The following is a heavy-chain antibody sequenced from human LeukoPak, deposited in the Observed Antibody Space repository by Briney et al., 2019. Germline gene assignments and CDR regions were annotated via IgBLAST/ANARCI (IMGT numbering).Heavy chain of an antibody. Sequence: SETLSLTCAVYGGSFSGYYWSWIRQPPGKGLEWIGEIKHSGSTNYNPSLKSRVTISVDTSKNQFSLKLSSVTAADTAVYYCAREVYFWSGNYYYYYYMDVWGKGTTVTVSS. V-gene: IGHV4-34*01. CDR1: GGSFSGYY. CDR3: AREVYFWSGNYYYYYYMDV. D-gene: IGHD3-3*01. J-gene: IGHJ6*03. CDR2: IKHSGST.